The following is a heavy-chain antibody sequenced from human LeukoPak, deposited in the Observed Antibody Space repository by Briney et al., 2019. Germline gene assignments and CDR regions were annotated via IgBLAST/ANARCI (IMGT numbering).Heavy chain of an antibody. Sequence: SVKVSCKASGYTFTGYYMHWVRQAPGQGLEWMGGIIPIFGTANYAQKFQGRVTITADESTSTAYMELSSLRSEDTAVYYCAREVVVVAAHFDYWGQGTLVTVSS. D-gene: IGHD2-15*01. CDR1: GYTFTGYY. J-gene: IGHJ4*02. CDR3: AREVVVVAAHFDY. CDR2: IIPIFGTA. V-gene: IGHV1-69*13.